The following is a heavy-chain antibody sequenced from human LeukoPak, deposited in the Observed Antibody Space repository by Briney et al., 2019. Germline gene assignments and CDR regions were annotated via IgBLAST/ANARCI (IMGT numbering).Heavy chain of an antibody. D-gene: IGHD3-3*01. V-gene: IGHV3-7*01. J-gene: IGHJ4*02. CDR2: IKQDGSEK. CDR1: GFTFSSYW. Sequence: GGCLRLSCAASGFTFSSYWMSWVRQAPGKGLEWVANIKQDGSEKYYVDSVKGRFTISRDNAKNSLYLQMNSLRAEDTAVYYCARDTYYDFWSGFRTHFDYWGQGTLVTVSS. CDR3: ARDTYYDFWSGFRTHFDY.